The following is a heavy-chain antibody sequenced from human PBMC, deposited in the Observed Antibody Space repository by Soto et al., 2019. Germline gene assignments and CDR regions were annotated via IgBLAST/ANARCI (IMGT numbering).Heavy chain of an antibody. V-gene: IGHV3-23*01. CDR3: VKDRSSNWYGDFPY. Sequence: EVQLLESGGGLVQPGGSLRLSCAASGFTFSTYAMNWVRQAPGKGLEWVSAISGGGGDSTYYADSVKGRFTISRDNSRHTMYLQMNSMRAEDTAVYYCVKDRSSNWYGDFPYWGQGTLVTVSS. J-gene: IGHJ4*02. D-gene: IGHD6-13*01. CDR2: ISGGGGDST. CDR1: GFTFSTYA.